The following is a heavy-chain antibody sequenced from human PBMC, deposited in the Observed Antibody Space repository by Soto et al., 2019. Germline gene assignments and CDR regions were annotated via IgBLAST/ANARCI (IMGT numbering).Heavy chain of an antibody. CDR3: ARTTVSDYYGMDV. CDR1: GGSISSGGYY. V-gene: IGHV4-31*03. CDR2: IYYSGST. D-gene: IGHD4-17*01. J-gene: IGHJ6*02. Sequence: QVQLQESGPGLVKPSQTLSLTCTVSGGSISSGGYYWSWIRQHPGKGLEWIGYIYYSGSTYYNPSLKSRVTISVDTSKNQFSLKLSAVTAADTAVYYCARTTVSDYYGMDVWGQGTTVTVSS.